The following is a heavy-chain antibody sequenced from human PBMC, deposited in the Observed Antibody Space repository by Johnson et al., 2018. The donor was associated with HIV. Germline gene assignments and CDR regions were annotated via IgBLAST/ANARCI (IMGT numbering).Heavy chain of an antibody. CDR1: GFTFDDYA. CDR3: ARGEMATTYHAAFDI. D-gene: IGHD5-24*01. CDR2: ISGSGGST. Sequence: EVQLVESGGGLVQPGRSLRLSCAASGFTFDDYAMHWVRQAPGKGLEWVSDISGSGGSTYYADSVKGRFTISRDNSKNTLYLQMNSLRAEDTAVYYCARGEMATTYHAAFDIWGQGTMVTVSS. V-gene: IGHV3-23*04. J-gene: IGHJ3*02.